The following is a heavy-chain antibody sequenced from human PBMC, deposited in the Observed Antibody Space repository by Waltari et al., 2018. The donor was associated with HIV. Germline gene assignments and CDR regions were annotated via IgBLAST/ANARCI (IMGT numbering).Heavy chain of an antibody. Sequence: QVQLQESGPGLVKPSQTLSLTCTVSGGSISSGSYYWSWIRQPAGKGLEWIGRIYTSGSTNYNPSRKSRVTISVDTSKNQFSLKLSSVTAADTAVYYCARESSIAAPRAFDYWGQGTLVTVSS. J-gene: IGHJ4*02. CDR1: GGSISSGSYY. D-gene: IGHD6-6*01. CDR2: IYTSGST. V-gene: IGHV4-61*02. CDR3: ARESSIAAPRAFDY.